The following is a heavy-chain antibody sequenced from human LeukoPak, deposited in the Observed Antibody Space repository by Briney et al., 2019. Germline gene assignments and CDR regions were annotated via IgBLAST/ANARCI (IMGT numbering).Heavy chain of an antibody. J-gene: IGHJ4*02. Sequence: GGSLRLSCAASGFTFSSYGMHWVRQAPGKGLEWVAFIRYDGSNKYYADSVKGRFTISRDNSKNTLYLQMNSLRAEDTAVYYCAKDRLYCSGGSCYDRYDYWGQGTLVTVSS. CDR3: AKDRLYCSGGSCYDRYDY. CDR1: GFTFSSYG. CDR2: IRYDGSNK. D-gene: IGHD2-15*01. V-gene: IGHV3-30*02.